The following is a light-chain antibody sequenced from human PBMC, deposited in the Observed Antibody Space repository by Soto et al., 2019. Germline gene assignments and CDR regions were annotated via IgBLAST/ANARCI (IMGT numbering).Light chain of an antibody. V-gene: IGKV3-20*01. Sequence: EIVLTQSPGTLSLSPGERATLSCRASQSVSSSYLAWYQQKPGQAPRLLIYGASSRATGIPDRFSGSGSATEFTLTISSLQSEDFAVYSCQQYRDWPLTFGGGTKVDIK. CDR3: QQYRDWPLT. CDR2: GAS. CDR1: QSVSSSY. J-gene: IGKJ4*01.